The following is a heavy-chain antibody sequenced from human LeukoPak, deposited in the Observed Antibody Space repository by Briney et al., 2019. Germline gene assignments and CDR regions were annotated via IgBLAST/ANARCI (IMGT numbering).Heavy chain of an antibody. CDR1: GFTFSSYS. Sequence: GGSLRLSCAASGFTFSSYSMNWVRQAPGKGLEWISSISSSSSNIYYADSVKGRFTISRDNAKNSLYLQMNSLRAEDTAVYYCARGVVPSAINWFDPWGQGTLVTVSS. J-gene: IGHJ5*02. V-gene: IGHV3-21*04. CDR2: ISSSSSNI. D-gene: IGHD2-2*02. CDR3: ARGVVPSAINWFDP.